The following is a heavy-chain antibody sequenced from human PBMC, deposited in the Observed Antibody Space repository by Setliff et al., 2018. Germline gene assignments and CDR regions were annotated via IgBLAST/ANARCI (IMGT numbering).Heavy chain of an antibody. D-gene: IGHD1-1*01. V-gene: IGHV4-39*01. CDR3: ARTGTYRYFDY. J-gene: IGHJ4*02. CDR2: IYSGGTT. Sequence: PSETLSLTCKVSGDSMNSGVYYWAWIRQPPGKGLEWIGRIYSGGTTYYNSSLKSRVTTSVDTSKSQFSLRLNSVTAADTAVYYCARTGTYRYFDYWGRGTLVTVSS. CDR1: GDSMNSGVYY.